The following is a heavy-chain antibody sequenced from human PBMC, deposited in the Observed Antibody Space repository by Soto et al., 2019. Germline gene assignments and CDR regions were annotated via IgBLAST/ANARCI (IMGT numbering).Heavy chain of an antibody. CDR1: GGSISNGGYY. CDR3: AGCSGSYHFYYCMDV. D-gene: IGHD3-10*02. J-gene: IGHJ6*02. Sequence: TSETLSLTCTVSGGSISNGGYYWSWIRQHPGKGLEWIGYIYYSGSTYYNPSLKSRVTISVDTSKNQFSLKLSSVTAADTPVYYCAGCSGSYHFYYCMDVMDQGTTVIVSS. V-gene: IGHV4-31*03. CDR2: IYYSGST.